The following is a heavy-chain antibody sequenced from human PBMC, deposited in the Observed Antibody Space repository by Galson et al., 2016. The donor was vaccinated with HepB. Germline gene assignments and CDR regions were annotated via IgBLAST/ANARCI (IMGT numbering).Heavy chain of an antibody. J-gene: IGHJ4*02. CDR3: ARAPDGQQLVTH. Sequence: SLRLSCAASGFTFSSYSMNWVRQAPGKGLEWVSSISSRSTYIYYADSMKGRFTISRDNAKNSLYLQMNSLRAEDTAVYYCARAPDGQQLVTHWGQGTLVTVSS. CDR2: ISSRSTYI. D-gene: IGHD6-13*01. V-gene: IGHV3-21*01. CDR1: GFTFSSYS.